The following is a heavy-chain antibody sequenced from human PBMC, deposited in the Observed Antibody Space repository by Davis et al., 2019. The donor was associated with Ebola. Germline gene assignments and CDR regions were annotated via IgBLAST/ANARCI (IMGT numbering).Heavy chain of an antibody. CDR1: RFTFSTYS. CDR3: VRAGCGDCYHHSNNWFDP. D-gene: IGHD2-21*01. Sequence: GESLKISCAASRFTFSTYSMNWVRQAPGKGLEWVSSISSSTSYIYYADSVKGRFTISRDNAKNSLYLQMNSLRDEDTAVYYCVRAGCGDCYHHSNNWFDPWGQGTLVTVSS. J-gene: IGHJ5*02. CDR2: ISSSTSYI. V-gene: IGHV3-21*01.